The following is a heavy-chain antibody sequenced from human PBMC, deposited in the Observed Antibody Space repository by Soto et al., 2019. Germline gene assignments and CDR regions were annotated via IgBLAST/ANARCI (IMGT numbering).Heavy chain of an antibody. D-gene: IGHD3-22*01. J-gene: IGHJ4*02. CDR3: ARAYYYDSSGYYPDRGYFDY. CDR2: IDWGDDK. V-gene: IGHV2-70*01. CDR1: CFSLSTSGMC. Sequence: GSGPTLVNPTQTLTLTCTFSCFSLSTSGMCVSWIRPPPGEALEWLALIDWGDDKYYSTSLKTRLTISKDTSENQVVLTMTSMDPVDTATYYCARAYYYDSSGYYPDRGYFDYWGQGALVTVSS.